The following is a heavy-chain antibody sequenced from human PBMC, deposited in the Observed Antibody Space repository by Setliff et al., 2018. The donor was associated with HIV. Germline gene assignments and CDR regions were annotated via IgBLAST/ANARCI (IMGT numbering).Heavy chain of an antibody. CDR3: ARALGPPLPVLDF. V-gene: IGHV4-4*02. J-gene: IGHJ4*02. Sequence: SETLSLTCAVSGGSISSSNWWRGVRQPPGKGLEWIGEIYHSGSTKYKSSLKGRVTISVDKAKNSFSLHLTTVTAADTAVDFCARALGPPLPVLDFWGQGTLVTVSS. D-gene: IGHD1-26*01. CDR2: IYHSGST. CDR1: GGSISSSNW.